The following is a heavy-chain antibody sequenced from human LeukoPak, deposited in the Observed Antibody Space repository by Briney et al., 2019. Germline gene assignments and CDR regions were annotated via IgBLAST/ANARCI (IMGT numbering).Heavy chain of an antibody. CDR3: ARDGSSWYGGWFDP. CDR2: IYYSGST. CDR1: GASISNHY. J-gene: IGHJ5*02. V-gene: IGHV4-59*11. D-gene: IGHD6-13*01. Sequence: SETLSLTCTVSGASISNHYWSWIRQPPGKGLEWIGYIYYSGSTNYNPSLKSRVTISVDTSKNQFSLELSSVTAADTAVYYCARDGSSWYGGWFDPWGQGTLVTVSS.